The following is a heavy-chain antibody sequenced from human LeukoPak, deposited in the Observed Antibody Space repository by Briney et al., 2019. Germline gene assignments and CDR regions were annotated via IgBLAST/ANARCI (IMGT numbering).Heavy chain of an antibody. CDR1: GGSISSYY. V-gene: IGHV4-59*01. J-gene: IGHJ4*02. D-gene: IGHD3-10*01. CDR3: ARVPWFGESGFDY. Sequence: SETLSLTCTVSGGSISSYYCSWIRQPPGKGLEWIGYIYYSGSTNYNPSLKSRVTISVDTSKNQFSLKLSSVTAADTAVYYCARVPWFGESGFDYWGQGTLVTVSS. CDR2: IYYSGST.